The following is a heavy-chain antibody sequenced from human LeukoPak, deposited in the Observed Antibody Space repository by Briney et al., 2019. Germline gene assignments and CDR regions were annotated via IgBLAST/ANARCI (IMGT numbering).Heavy chain of an antibody. V-gene: IGHV3-23*01. D-gene: IGHD2-2*01. CDR1: GFIFSSYA. CDR2: ITGNGGST. CDR3: AKEDVVVPAVGLDY. Sequence: PGGSLRLSCAASGFIFSSYAMSWVRQAPGKGREGGSGITGNGGSTYSADSVKGRFTISRDNSKNTLYLQMNSLRAEDTAVYYCAKEDVVVPAVGLDYWGQGSLVTVSS. J-gene: IGHJ4*02.